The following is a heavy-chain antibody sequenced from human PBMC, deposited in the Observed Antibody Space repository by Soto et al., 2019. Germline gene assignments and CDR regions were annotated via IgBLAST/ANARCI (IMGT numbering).Heavy chain of an antibody. Sequence: VPAKLSCTTPDYTFTLNVLSRWRKAPAQRQPWMGSIRAYNGNTNYAQKLQGRVTMTTDTSKRTAYMGLRSLRSDDTAVYYCARDILTAILHPIVVLPAASSDAFDIWGQGTMVTVSS. CDR1: DYTFTLNV. CDR3: ARDILTAILHPIVVLPAASSDAFDI. CDR2: IRAYNGNT. J-gene: IGHJ3*02. D-gene: IGHD2-2*01. V-gene: IGHV1-18*01.